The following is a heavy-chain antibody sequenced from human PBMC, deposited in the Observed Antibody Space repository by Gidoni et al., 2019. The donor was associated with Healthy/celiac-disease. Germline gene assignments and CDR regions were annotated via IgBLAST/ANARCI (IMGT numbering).Heavy chain of an antibody. J-gene: IGHJ6*02. D-gene: IGHD3-16*01. V-gene: IGHV3-30-3*01. CDR1: GFTFRSYA. CDR2: ISYDGSNK. CDR3: ARGRQGGKKPTGMDV. Sequence: QVQLVESGGGVVQPGRSLRRSCAASGFTFRSYAMHWVRQAPGKGLEWVAVISYDGSNKYYAYSVKGRFTISRDNSKNTLYLQMNSLRAEDTAVYYCARGRQGGKKPTGMDVWGQGTTVTVSS.